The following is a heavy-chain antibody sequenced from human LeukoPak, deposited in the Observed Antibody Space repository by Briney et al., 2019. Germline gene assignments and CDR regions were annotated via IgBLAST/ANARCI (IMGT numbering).Heavy chain of an antibody. V-gene: IGHV5-10-1*01. J-gene: IGHJ4*02. Sequence: GESLKISCKGSRCSFTTYWMSWVRQMPGKGLEWMGRIDPSDSYTNYIPSFQGHVTISADKSISTAYLLWASLKASDTAMYYGAVSGSYPIDYWGQGTLVTVSS. CDR2: IDPSDSYT. CDR3: AVSGSYPIDY. D-gene: IGHD3-10*01. CDR1: RCSFTTYW.